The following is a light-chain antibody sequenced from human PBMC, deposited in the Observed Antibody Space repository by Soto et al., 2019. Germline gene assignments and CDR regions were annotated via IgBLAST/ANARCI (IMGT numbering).Light chain of an antibody. CDR3: QQYSSYPRT. V-gene: IGKV1D-16*01. CDR2: TAS. CDR1: QGISTF. J-gene: IGKJ5*01. Sequence: DIQLTQSPSSLSASVGDRVTISCRASQGISTFLAWYQQKPGKAPKSLIKTASTLQSGVPSRFSGSGSDTDFILTISSLQTEDFATYYCQQYSSYPRTFGQGTRLDLK.